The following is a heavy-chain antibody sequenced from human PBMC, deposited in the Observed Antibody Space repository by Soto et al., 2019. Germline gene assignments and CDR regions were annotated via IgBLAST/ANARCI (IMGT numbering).Heavy chain of an antibody. V-gene: IGHV6-1*01. CDR3: ARDPGTTQKYNWFDP. CDR2: TYYRSKWYN. Sequence: PSQTLSLTCDSSVDSVSSNSAAWNFIKQSPSRGLEWLGRTYYRSKWYNDYAVSVKSRITINPDTSKNQFSLQLNSVTPEDTAVYYCARDPGTTQKYNWFDPWGQGTLVTSPQ. D-gene: IGHD1-1*01. J-gene: IGHJ5*02. CDR1: VDSVSSNSAA.